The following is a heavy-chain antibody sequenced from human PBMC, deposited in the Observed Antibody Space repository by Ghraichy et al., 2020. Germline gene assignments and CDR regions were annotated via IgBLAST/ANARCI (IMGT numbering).Heavy chain of an antibody. CDR3: AKDYDGSGSYPDYFDY. J-gene: IGHJ4*02. CDR2: ISGSGGST. D-gene: IGHD3-10*01. V-gene: IGHV3-23*01. CDR1: GFTFSSYA. Sequence: GGSLRLSCAASGFTFSSYAMSWVRQAPGKGLEWVSAISGSGGSTYYADSVKGRFTISRDNSKNTLYLQMNSLRAEDTAVYYCAKDYDGSGSYPDYFDYWGQGTLVTVSS.